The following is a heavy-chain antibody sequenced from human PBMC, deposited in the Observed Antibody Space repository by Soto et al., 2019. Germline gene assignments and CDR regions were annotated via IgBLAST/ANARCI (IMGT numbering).Heavy chain of an antibody. CDR1: GFTFSSYA. D-gene: IGHD3-9*01. CDR3: ARDRYDILTGYYNVYYYYGMDV. Sequence: GGSLRLSCAASGFTFSSYAMHWVRQAPGKGLEWVAVISYDGSNKYYADSVKGRFTISRDNSKNTLYLQMNSLRAEDTAVYYCARDRYDILTGYYNVYYYYGMDVWGQGTTVTVSS. CDR2: ISYDGSNK. J-gene: IGHJ6*02. V-gene: IGHV3-30-3*01.